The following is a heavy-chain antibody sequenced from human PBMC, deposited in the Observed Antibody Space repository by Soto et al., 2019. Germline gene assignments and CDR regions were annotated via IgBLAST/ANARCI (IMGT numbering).Heavy chain of an antibody. CDR1: GGSFSGYY. J-gene: IGHJ5*02. V-gene: IGHV4-34*01. D-gene: IGHD5-18*01. CDR2: INHSGST. CDR3: ARGGYSYPLRGWFDP. Sequence: QVQLQQWGAGLLKPSETLSLTCAVYGGSFSGYYWSWIRQPPGKGLEWIGEINHSGSTNYNPSLKSRVTISVDTSKNQFSLKLSSVTAADTAVYYCARGGYSYPLRGWFDPWGQGTLVTVSS.